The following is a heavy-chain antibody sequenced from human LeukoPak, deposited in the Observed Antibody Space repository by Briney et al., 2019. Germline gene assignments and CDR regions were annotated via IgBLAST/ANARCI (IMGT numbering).Heavy chain of an antibody. Sequence: ASVKVSCKASGYTFTSYYMHWVRQAPGQGLEWMGIINPSGGSTSYAQKFQGRVTMTRDTSTSTVYMELSSLRSEDTAVYYCAKDSDYYDSSGYYYEREATEYFQHWGQGTLVTVSS. CDR1: GYTFTSYY. D-gene: IGHD3-22*01. V-gene: IGHV1-46*01. CDR2: INPSGGST. CDR3: AKDSDYYDSSGYYYEREATEYFQH. J-gene: IGHJ1*01.